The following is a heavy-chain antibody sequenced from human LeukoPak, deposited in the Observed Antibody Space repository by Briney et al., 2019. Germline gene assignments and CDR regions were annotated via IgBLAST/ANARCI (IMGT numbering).Heavy chain of an antibody. Sequence: PGGSLRLSCATSGFTFTTFWMHWVRQAPGKGLEWVSYISSSGSTIYYADSVKGRFTISRDNAKNSLYLQMNSLRAEDTAVYYCARDQVDRRIAIFGVVRPEAGLIDYWGQGTLVTVSS. J-gene: IGHJ4*02. CDR2: ISSSGSTI. CDR3: ARDQVDRRIAIFGVVRPEAGLIDY. D-gene: IGHD3-3*01. CDR1: GFTFTTFW. V-gene: IGHV3-48*04.